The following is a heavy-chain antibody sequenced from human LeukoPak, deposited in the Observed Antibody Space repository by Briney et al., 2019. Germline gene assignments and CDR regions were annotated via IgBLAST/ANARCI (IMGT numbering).Heavy chain of an antibody. V-gene: IGHV3-30*18. D-gene: IGHD3-22*01. CDR3: AKDSTNYFVTSGYRYLVY. CDR1: GFTFSRHG. CDR2: ISNDGSRK. Sequence: QPGRSLRLSCAPSGFTFSRHGMHWVRQAPGKGLEWVAIISNDGSRKYYAHSVEGRFTISRDNSKNTLYLQMDSLRAEDTAVYYCAKDSTNYFVTSGYRYLVYRGQGTQVTVSS. J-gene: IGHJ4*02.